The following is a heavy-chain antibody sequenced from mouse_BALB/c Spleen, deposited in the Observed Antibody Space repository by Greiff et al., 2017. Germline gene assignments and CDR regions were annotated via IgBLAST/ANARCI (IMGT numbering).Heavy chain of an antibody. D-gene: IGHD4-1*01. CDR1: GFDFSRYW. Sequence: AAAGFDFSRYWMSWVRQAPGKGLEWIGEINPDSSTINYTPSLKDKFIISRDNAKNTLYLQMSKVRSEDTALYYCARGWDRFAYWGQGTLVTVSA. CDR2: INPDSSTI. J-gene: IGHJ3*01. CDR3: ARGWDRFAY. V-gene: IGHV4-1*02.